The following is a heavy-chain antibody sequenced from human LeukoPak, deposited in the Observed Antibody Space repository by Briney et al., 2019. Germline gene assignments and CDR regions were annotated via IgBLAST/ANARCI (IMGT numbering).Heavy chain of an antibody. CDR3: ARDHYYGSGSFDY. V-gene: IGHV3-48*03. CDR2: ISSSNTI. D-gene: IGHD3-10*01. CDR1: GFTFSSYE. J-gene: IGHJ4*02. Sequence: GRSLRLSCAASGFTFSSYEMNWVRQAPGKGLEWISYISSSNTIYYADSVKGRFTISRDNANNSLYLQMNSLRAEDTAVYYCARDHYYGSGSFDYWGQGTLVTVSS.